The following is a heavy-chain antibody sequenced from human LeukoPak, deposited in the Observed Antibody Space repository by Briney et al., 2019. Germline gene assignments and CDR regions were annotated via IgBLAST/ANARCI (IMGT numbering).Heavy chain of an antibody. CDR2: ISPSGGST. J-gene: IGHJ4*02. CDR3: ARRQPSGSYSIDY. V-gene: IGHV1-46*01. CDR1: GYTFSSYY. D-gene: IGHD3-10*01. Sequence: ASVKISCKASGYTFSSYYMHWVRQAPGQGLEWMGIISPSGGSTSYAQKFQGRVTITRDTSTSTVYMELSSLRSEDTAVYYCARRQPSGSYSIDYWGQGTLVTVSS.